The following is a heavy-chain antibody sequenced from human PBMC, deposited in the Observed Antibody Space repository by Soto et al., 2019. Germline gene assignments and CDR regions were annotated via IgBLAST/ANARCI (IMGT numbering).Heavy chain of an antibody. D-gene: IGHD5-12*01. Sequence: KTSETLSLTCTVSGYSISIGGYYWSWILQHPGKGLEWIGYIYYSGSTYYNPSLKSRVTISVDTSKNQFSLKLSSVTAADTAVYYCAREASEWLRFRAFDYWGQGTLVTVSS. CDR2: IYYSGST. CDR1: GYSISIGGYY. J-gene: IGHJ4*02. V-gene: IGHV4-31*03. CDR3: AREASEWLRFRAFDY.